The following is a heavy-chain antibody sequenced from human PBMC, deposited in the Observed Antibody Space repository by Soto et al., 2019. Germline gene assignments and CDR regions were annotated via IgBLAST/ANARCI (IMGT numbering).Heavy chain of an antibody. CDR3: SKFKYSTSVRYLQH. D-gene: IGHD6-6*01. J-gene: IGHJ1*01. Sequence: GESLKISCESSGYTFANYCIGWVLQVHGKGLEWVAIIYPSYSRTIYSPSFQGQVTTSADKSISTAYLQWTSLKASDTAIYYCSKFKYSTSVRYLQHWGQGTPVTVSS. CDR2: IYPSYSRT. CDR1: GYTFANYC. V-gene: IGHV5-51*01.